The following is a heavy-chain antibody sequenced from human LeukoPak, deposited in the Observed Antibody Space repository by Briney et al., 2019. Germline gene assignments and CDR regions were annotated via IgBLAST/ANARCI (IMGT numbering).Heavy chain of an antibody. CDR2: INHSGST. CDR3: ARGRDTVEFDY. V-gene: IGHV4-34*01. CDR1: X. D-gene: IGHD4-17*01. J-gene: IGHJ4*02. Sequence: XWSWSRXRPGKGLEWSGEINHSGSTNYNPSLKSGVTISVDTCKNQFSLKLSSVTAADTAVYYCARGRDTVEFDYWGQGTLVTVSS.